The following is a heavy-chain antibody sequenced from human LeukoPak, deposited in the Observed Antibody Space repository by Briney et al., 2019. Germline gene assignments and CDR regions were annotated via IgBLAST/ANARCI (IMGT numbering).Heavy chain of an antibody. CDR1: GGSFSGYY. Sequence: SETPSLTCAVYGGSFSGYYWSWIRQPPGKGLEWIGEINHSGSTNYNPSLKSRVTISVDTSKNQFSLKLSSVTAADTAVYYCARGGGNSGFDYRGQGTLVTVSS. D-gene: IGHD4-23*01. V-gene: IGHV4-34*01. CDR3: ARGGGNSGFDY. CDR2: INHSGST. J-gene: IGHJ4*02.